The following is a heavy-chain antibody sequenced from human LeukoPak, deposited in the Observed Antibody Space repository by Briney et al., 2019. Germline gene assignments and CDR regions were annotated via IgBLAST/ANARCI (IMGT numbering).Heavy chain of an antibody. D-gene: IGHD1-26*01. CDR1: GGSISSYY. CDR3: ARDRRGSSNAFDI. Sequence: SETLSLTCTVSGGSISSYYWSWIRQPPGKGLEWIGYIYYSGSTNYNPSLKSRVTISVDTSKNQFSLKLSSVTAADTAVYYCARDRRGSSNAFDIWGQGTMVTASS. J-gene: IGHJ3*02. CDR2: IYYSGST. V-gene: IGHV4-59*01.